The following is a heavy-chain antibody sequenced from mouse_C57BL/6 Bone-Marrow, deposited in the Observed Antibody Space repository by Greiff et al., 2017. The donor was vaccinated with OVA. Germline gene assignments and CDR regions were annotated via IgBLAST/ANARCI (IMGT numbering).Heavy chain of an antibody. Sequence: QVQLQQPGAELVKPGASVKLSCKASGYTFTSYWMHWVKQRPGRGLEWIGRIDPNSGGTKYNEKFKSKATLTVDKPSSTAYMQLNSLTSEDSADYYGARGESRITTVGSRAYYFDYWGQGTMLTVSS. CDR1: GYTFTSYW. D-gene: IGHD1-1*01. V-gene: IGHV1-72*01. J-gene: IGHJ2*01. CDR2: IDPNSGGT. CDR3: ARGESRITTVGSRAYYFDY.